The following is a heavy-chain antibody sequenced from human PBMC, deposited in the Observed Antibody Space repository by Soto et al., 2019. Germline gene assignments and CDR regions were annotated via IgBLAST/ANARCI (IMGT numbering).Heavy chain of an antibody. J-gene: IGHJ6*02. CDR3: ARDLGGFGELVYYYYYGMDV. CDR1: GGTFSSYT. Sequence: QVQLVQSGAEVKKPGSSVKVSCKASGGTFSSYTISWVRQAPGQGLEWMGRIIPILGIANYAQKFQGRVTITADKPXXTXYXELSSLRSEDTAVYYCARDLGGFGELVYYYYYGMDVWGQGTTVTVSS. V-gene: IGHV1-69*08. D-gene: IGHD3-10*01. CDR2: IIPILGIA.